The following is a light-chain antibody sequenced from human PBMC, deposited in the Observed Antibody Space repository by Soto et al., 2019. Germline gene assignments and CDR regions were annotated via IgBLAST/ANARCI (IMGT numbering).Light chain of an antibody. Sequence: DIQMTQSPSSLSASVGDRVTITCRASQSISSYLNWYQQKPGKAPKLLIYAAFSLQSGVPSRFSGSGSGTDFTLTISSLQPEDFATYYCQQSYSTPFGPGTKVDIK. J-gene: IGKJ3*01. CDR1: QSISSY. CDR3: QQSYSTP. V-gene: IGKV1-39*01. CDR2: AAF.